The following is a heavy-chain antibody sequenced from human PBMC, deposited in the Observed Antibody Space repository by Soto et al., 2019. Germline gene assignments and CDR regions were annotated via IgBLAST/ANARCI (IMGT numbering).Heavy chain of an antibody. CDR1: GYTFATYG. J-gene: IGHJ6*02. V-gene: IGHV1-18*01. Sequence: QVQLVQSGAEVKEPGASVKGSCKASGYTFATYGISWVRQAPGQGLEWMGWISAYNGNTNHSEKHQGTLTMTTDTYTTTAYMELWSVRSDETAVYYCAREEPPGHFYSGMDVWGQGTAVTVS. CDR3: AREEPPGHFYSGMDV. D-gene: IGHD1-26*01. CDR2: ISAYNGNT.